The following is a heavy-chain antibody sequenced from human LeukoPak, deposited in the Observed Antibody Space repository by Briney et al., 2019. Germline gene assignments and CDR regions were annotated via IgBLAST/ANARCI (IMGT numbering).Heavy chain of an antibody. V-gene: IGHV3-30*02. D-gene: IGHD1-26*01. CDR1: GFTFSSYG. CDR3: AKASGSYLFGNYFDY. CDR2: IRYDGSNT. Sequence: GGSLRLSCAASGFTFSSYGMHWVRQAPGKGLEWVAFIRYDGSNTYYADSVKGRYAISRDNSKNTLHLQMNSLRAEDTAVYYCAKASGSYLFGNYFDYWGQGTLVTVSS. J-gene: IGHJ4*02.